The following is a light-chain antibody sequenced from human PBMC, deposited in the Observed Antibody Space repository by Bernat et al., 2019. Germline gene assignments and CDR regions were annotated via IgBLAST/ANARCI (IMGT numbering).Light chain of an antibody. V-gene: IGKV1-5*03. Sequence: DIQMTQSPSTLAASMGDRVTITCRASQSIDTWLAWYQQKPGKAPNLLIYQGSNLESGVPSRFSGSGSGTEFTLTISSLQPDDSATYYRQQYKSPPFTFGPGAQVNIQ. CDR2: QGS. CDR3: QQYKSPPFT. J-gene: IGKJ3*01. CDR1: QSIDTW.